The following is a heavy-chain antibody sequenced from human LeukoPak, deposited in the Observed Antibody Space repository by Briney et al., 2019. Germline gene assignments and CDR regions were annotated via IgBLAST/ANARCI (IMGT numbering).Heavy chain of an antibody. D-gene: IGHD2-2*01. CDR3: ARDHCSSTSCYAHAFDI. CDR2: IYTSGST. CDR1: GGSISSYY. V-gene: IGHV4-4*07. Sequence: SETLSLTCTVSGGSISSYYWSWIRQPAGKGLEWIGRIYTSGSTNYNPSLKSRVTMSVDTSKNQFSLKLSSVTAADTAVYYCARDHCSSTSCYAHAFDIWGQGTMSPSLQ. J-gene: IGHJ3*02.